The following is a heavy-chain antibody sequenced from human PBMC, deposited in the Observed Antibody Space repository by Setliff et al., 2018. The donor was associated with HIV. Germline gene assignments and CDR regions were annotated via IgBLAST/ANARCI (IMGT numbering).Heavy chain of an antibody. D-gene: IGHD3-10*01. CDR1: GGSISSYY. Sequence: KSSETLSLTCTVSGGSISSYYWSWIRQPPGKGLEWIGYMSYTGINNYNPSLKRLVTISLDTSKNQFSLKLTSVTAADTAVYYCARAPYVSGSFGWFDPWGQGTLVTVSS. V-gene: IGHV4-59*06. J-gene: IGHJ5*02. CDR3: ARAPYVSGSFGWFDP. CDR2: MSYTGIN.